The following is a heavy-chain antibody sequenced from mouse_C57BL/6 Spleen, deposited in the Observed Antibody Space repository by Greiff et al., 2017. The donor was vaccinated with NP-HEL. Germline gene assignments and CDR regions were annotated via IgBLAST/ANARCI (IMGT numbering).Heavy chain of an antibody. CDR1: GYAFSSSW. D-gene: IGHD1-1*01. Sequence: QVQLQQSGPELVKPGASVKISCKASGYAFSSSWMNWVKQRPGKGLEWIGRIYPGDGDTNYNGKFKGKATLTADKSSSTAYMQLSSLTSEDSAVYFCARWDTTVVVPMGYWGQGTSVTVSS. CDR2: IYPGDGDT. CDR3: ARWDTTVVVPMGY. J-gene: IGHJ4*01. V-gene: IGHV1-82*01.